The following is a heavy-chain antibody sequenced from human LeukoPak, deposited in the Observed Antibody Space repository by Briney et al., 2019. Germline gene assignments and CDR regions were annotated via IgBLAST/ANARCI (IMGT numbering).Heavy chain of an antibody. CDR1: GDSVSSNSAA. D-gene: IGHD3-22*01. CDR2: TYYRSKWYN. Sequence: SQTLSLTCANSGDSVSSNSAAWNWIRQSPSRGLEWLGRTYYRSKWYNDYAVSVKSRITINPDTSKNQFSLQLNSVTPEDTAVYFCARDRSYDSSGYYSYFDYWGQGTLVTVSS. J-gene: IGHJ4*02. CDR3: ARDRSYDSSGYYSYFDY. V-gene: IGHV6-1*01.